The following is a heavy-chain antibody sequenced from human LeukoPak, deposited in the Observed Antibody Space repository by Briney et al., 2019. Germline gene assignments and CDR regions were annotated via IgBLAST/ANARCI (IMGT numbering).Heavy chain of an antibody. Sequence: PGGSLRLSCAASGFTFSSYGMHWVRQAPGKGLEWVAVISYDGSNKYYADSVKGRFTISRDNSKSTLYLQMNSLRAEDTALYYCAKEVVVAATGYYFDYWGQGTLVTVSS. J-gene: IGHJ4*02. D-gene: IGHD2-15*01. CDR3: AKEVVVAATGYYFDY. CDR1: GFTFSSYG. V-gene: IGHV3-30*18. CDR2: ISYDGSNK.